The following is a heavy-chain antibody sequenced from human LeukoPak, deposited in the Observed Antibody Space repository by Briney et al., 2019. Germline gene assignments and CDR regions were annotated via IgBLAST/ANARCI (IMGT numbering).Heavy chain of an antibody. D-gene: IGHD6-13*01. J-gene: IGHJ5*02. V-gene: IGHV4-4*07. CDR1: GGSISSYY. CDR3: ARRAYSSSWSRVWWFDP. Sequence: SETLSLTCTVSGGSISSYYWSWIRQPAGKGLEWIGRIYTSGSTNYNPSLKSRVTISVDTSKNQFSLKLSSVTAADTAVYYCARRAYSSSWSRVWWFDPWGQGTLVTVSS. CDR2: IYTSGST.